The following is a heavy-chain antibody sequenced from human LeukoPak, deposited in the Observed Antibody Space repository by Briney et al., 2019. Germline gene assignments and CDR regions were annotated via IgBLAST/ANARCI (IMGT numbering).Heavy chain of an antibody. D-gene: IGHD4-17*01. V-gene: IGHV3-7*01. Sequence: PGGSLRLSCAASGFTFSSYWMSWVRQAPGKGLGWVANIKQDGSEKYYVDSVKGRFTISRDNAKNSLYLQMNSRRAEDTAVYYCARTQRAGDPIDYWGQGTLVTVSS. CDR1: GFTFSSYW. CDR2: IKQDGSEK. J-gene: IGHJ4*02. CDR3: ARTQRAGDPIDY.